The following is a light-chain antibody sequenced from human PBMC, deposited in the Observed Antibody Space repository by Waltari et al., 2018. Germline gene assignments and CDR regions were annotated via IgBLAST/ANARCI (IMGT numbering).Light chain of an antibody. Sequence: SSELTQDPAVSVALGQTVRVTCQGDSLRSSYAPWYQQKAGQAPVVVIFGKNNRPSGIPDRFSGSSSGNTASLTITGTQAEDEAEYYCHSRDISGNHLVLFGGGTKLTVL. J-gene: IGLJ3*02. CDR2: GKN. CDR1: SLRSSY. CDR3: HSRDISGNHLVL. V-gene: IGLV3-19*01.